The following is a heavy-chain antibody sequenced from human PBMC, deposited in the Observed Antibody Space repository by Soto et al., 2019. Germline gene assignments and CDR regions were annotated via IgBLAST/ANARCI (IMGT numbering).Heavy chain of an antibody. D-gene: IGHD3-10*01. CDR2: ISAYNGNT. J-gene: IGHJ6*02. CDR3: ARDQVYYYGSGSYRYYYGMDV. CDR1: GYTFTSYG. V-gene: IGHV1-18*01. Sequence: ASVKVSCKASGYTFTSYGSSWGRQAPGQGLEWMGWISAYNGNTNYAQKLQGRVTMTTDTSTSTAYMELRSLRSDDTAVYYCARDQVYYYGSGSYRYYYGMDVWGQGTTVTVS.